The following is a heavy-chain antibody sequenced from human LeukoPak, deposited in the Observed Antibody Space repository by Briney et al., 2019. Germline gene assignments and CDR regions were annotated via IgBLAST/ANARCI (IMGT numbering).Heavy chain of an antibody. J-gene: IGHJ6*02. CDR3: AKRYCSSTSCYDAGYGMDV. V-gene: IGHV3-23*01. CDR2: ISGSGGST. D-gene: IGHD2-2*01. Sequence: PGGSLRLSCAASGFTFSSYAINWVRQAPGKVLEWVSAISGSGGSTYYADSVKGRFTISRDNSKNTLYLQMNSLRAEDTAVYYCAKRYCSSTSCYDAGYGMDVWGQGTTVTVSS. CDR1: GFTFSSYA.